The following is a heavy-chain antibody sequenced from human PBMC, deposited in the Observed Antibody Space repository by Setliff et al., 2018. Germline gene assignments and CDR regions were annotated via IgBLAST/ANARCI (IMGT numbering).Heavy chain of an antibody. D-gene: IGHD5-12*01. CDR1: TFTFSKYA. CDR2: IGASGHNT. J-gene: IGHJ5*02. V-gene: IGHV3-23*01. Sequence: GGSLRLSCAASTFTFSKYAVTWVRQAPGKGLQWVASIGASGHNTYYADFVKGRFTISRDNSGNTLYLLMDSLRGDDTASYYCARDPNGGYVGAFDPWGQGILVTVSS. CDR3: ARDPNGGYVGAFDP.